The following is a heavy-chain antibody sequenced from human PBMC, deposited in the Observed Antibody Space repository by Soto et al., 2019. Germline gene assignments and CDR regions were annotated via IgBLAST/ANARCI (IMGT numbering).Heavy chain of an antibody. Sequence: EVQLLESGGGLVQPGGSLRLSCAASGFTFSSYAMSWVRQAPGKVLEWVSAISGSGGSTYYADSVKGRFTISRDNSKNTQYLLMNSLRAEDTAVYYCAKGVLLLKGWFDPWGQGTLVTVSS. CDR1: GFTFSSYA. CDR3: AKGVLLLKGWFDP. V-gene: IGHV3-23*01. CDR2: ISGSGGST. J-gene: IGHJ5*02. D-gene: IGHD2-15*01.